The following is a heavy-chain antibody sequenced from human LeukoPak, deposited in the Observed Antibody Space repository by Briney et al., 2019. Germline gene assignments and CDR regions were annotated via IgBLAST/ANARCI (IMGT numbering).Heavy chain of an antibody. V-gene: IGHV3-23*01. CDR1: GLTFSSYA. D-gene: IGHD3-3*01. CDR2: ISGSGGST. Sequence: GGSLRLSCAASGLTFSSYAMSWVRQAPGKGLEWVSGISGSGGSTYYADSVKGRFTISRDNSKNTLYLQMNSLRAEDTAVYYCSGYYKRVFDYWGQGTLVTVTS. J-gene: IGHJ4*02. CDR3: SGYYKRVFDY.